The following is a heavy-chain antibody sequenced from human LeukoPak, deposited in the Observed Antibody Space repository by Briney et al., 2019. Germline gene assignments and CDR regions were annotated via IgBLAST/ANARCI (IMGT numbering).Heavy chain of an antibody. D-gene: IGHD6-13*01. V-gene: IGHV3-64*01. CDR2: ISSNGGST. CDR3: ARGGSSWYYPYFDY. J-gene: IGHJ4*02. Sequence: GGSLRLSCAASGFTFSSYAMHWVRQAPGKGLEYVSTISSNGGSTCYANSVKGRFTISRDNSKNTLYLQMGSLRAEDMAVYYCARGGSSWYYPYFDYWGQGTLVTVSS. CDR1: GFTFSSYA.